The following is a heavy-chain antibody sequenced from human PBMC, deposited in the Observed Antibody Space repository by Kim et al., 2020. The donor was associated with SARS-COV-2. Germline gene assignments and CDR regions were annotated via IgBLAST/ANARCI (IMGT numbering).Heavy chain of an antibody. J-gene: IGHJ4*02. Sequence: SETLSLTCSVSGGSFSGYYWNWIRQSPGKGLEWLGRINHVGRTDYNPSISSPVTISVDTSKSQFYLRLTSVTAADTAVYYCARGQVKVVGFGELLVYFDIWGQGNLVSVAS. CDR2: INHVGRT. CDR1: GGSFSGYY. D-gene: IGHD3-10*01. CDR3: ARGQVKVVGFGELLVYFDI. V-gene: IGHV4-34*01.